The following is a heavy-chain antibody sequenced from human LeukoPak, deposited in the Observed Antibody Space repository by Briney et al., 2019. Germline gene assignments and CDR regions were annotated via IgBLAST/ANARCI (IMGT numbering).Heavy chain of an antibody. CDR1: GFTVSSKF. CDR2: LYSDGST. Sequence: GGSLRLSCAASGFTVSSKFMSWVRQAPGKGLEWVSVLYSDGSTYYADSVKGRFTISRDNSKNTLYLQMNSLRAEDTALYYCARGLAAAPWINDFWGQGTLVTVSS. CDR3: ARGLAAAPWINDF. D-gene: IGHD6-13*01. J-gene: IGHJ4*02. V-gene: IGHV3-53*01.